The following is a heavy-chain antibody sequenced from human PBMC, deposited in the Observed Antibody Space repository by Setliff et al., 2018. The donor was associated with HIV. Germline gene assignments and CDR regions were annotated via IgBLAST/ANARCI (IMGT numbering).Heavy chain of an antibody. CDR2: ISWFGRDI. D-gene: IGHD2-21*02. J-gene: IGHJ4*02. CDR3: AKDRVAYCSTDCYPFDY. V-gene: IGHV3-43*01. Sequence: PGGSLRLSCETSGFPFDNFGFHWVRQAPGKGLEWVSTISWFGRDIYYADSVRGRFTFSRDSAKNSLFLQMDSLTTEDSGFYFCAKDRVAYCSTDCYPFDYWGQGTLVTVSS. CDR1: GFPFDNFG.